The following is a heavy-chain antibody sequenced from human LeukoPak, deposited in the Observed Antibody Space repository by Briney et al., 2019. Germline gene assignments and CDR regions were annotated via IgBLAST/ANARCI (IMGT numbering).Heavy chain of an antibody. V-gene: IGHV4-59*01. J-gene: IGHJ5*02. CDR3: ARTRSSWYAWFDP. D-gene: IGHD6-13*01. Sequence: SKTLSLTCTVSGGSISSYYWSWIRQPPGKGLEWIGYIYYSGSTNYNPSLKSRVTISVDTSKNQFSLKLSSVTAADTAVYYCARTRSSWYAWFDPWGQGTLVTVSS. CDR1: GGSISSYY. CDR2: IYYSGST.